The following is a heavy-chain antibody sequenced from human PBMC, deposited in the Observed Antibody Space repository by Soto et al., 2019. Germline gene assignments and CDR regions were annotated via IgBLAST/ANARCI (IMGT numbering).Heavy chain of an antibody. Sequence: QITLKESGPTLVKPTQTLTLTCTFSGFSLSTSGVGVGWIRQPPGKALEWLALIYWDDDKRYSPSLKSRLTITKDTSKNQVVLTMTNMDPVDTATHYCAHGGSRYSSRYFDPWGQGTLVTVSS. CDR3: AHGGSRYSSRYFDP. CDR1: GFSLSTSGVG. J-gene: IGHJ5*02. CDR2: IYWDDDK. V-gene: IGHV2-5*02. D-gene: IGHD6-13*01.